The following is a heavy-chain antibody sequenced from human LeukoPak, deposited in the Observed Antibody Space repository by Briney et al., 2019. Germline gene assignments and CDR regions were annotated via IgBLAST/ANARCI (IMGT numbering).Heavy chain of an antibody. Sequence: ASVKVSCKASGYTFADYYIHWVRQAPGQGLEWVGWMNPNSGDTNYAQKLQGRVTMTTDTSTSTAYMELRSLRSDDTAVYYCAKDYSGYYFDYWGQGTLVTVSS. V-gene: IGHV1-2*02. D-gene: IGHD3-22*01. CDR2: MNPNSGDT. CDR1: GYTFADYY. J-gene: IGHJ4*02. CDR3: AKDYSGYYFDY.